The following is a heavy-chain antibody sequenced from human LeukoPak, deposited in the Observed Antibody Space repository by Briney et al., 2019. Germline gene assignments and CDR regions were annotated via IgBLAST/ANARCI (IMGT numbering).Heavy chain of an antibody. D-gene: IGHD3-3*01. CDR2: ISSSGSTI. CDR3: ARESNYDFWSGPQYGKPHNWFDP. V-gene: IGHV3-11*04. CDR1: GFTFGDYY. Sequence: GGSLRLSCAASGFTFGDYYMSWIRQAPGKGLEWVSYISSSGSTIYYADSVKGRFTISRDNAKNSLYLQMNSLRAEDTAVYYCARESNYDFWSGPQYGKPHNWFDPWGQGTLVTVSS. J-gene: IGHJ5*02.